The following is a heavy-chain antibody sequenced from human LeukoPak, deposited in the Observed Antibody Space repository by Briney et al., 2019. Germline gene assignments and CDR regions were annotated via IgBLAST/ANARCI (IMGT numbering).Heavy chain of an antibody. Sequence: PGGSLRLSCAASGFTFSSFGMNWVRQDPGKGLEWVSVISGSGDTTYYADSVKGRFVISRDNSKNTLYLQMNSLRAEDTAIYYCAKDSREYSSGWYLNRGYFDYWGQGTLVTVSS. CDR3: AKDSREYSSGWYLNRGYFDY. CDR2: ISGSGDTT. V-gene: IGHV3-23*01. J-gene: IGHJ4*02. CDR1: GFTFSSFG. D-gene: IGHD6-19*01.